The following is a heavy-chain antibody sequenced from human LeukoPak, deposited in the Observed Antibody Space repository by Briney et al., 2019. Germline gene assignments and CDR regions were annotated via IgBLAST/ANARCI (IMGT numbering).Heavy chain of an antibody. CDR3: ARGSNRVLYGMDV. D-gene: IGHD1-14*01. V-gene: IGHV4-34*01. CDR2: INHSGST. J-gene: IGHJ6*02. CDR1: GGSISSGDYY. Sequence: SETLSLTCAVSGGSISSGDYYWSWIRQPPGKGLEWIGEINHSGSTNYNPSLKSRVTISVDTSKNQFSLKLSSVTAADTAVYYCARGSNRVLYGMDVWGQGTTVTVSS.